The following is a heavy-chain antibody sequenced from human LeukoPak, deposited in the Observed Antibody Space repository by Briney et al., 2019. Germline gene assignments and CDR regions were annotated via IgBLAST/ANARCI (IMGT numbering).Heavy chain of an antibody. CDR3: AKGALYGSGSYYTAFDI. Sequence: PGGSLRLSCAASGFTSGSYAMTWVRQAPEQGLEWVSTITSSGDRMFYADSVKGRFTISRDNSKNTLYLQVNSLRAGDTALYYCAKGALYGSGSYYTAFDIWGQGTMVTVSS. V-gene: IGHV3-23*01. D-gene: IGHD3-10*01. CDR1: GFTSGSYA. CDR2: ITSSGDRM. J-gene: IGHJ3*02.